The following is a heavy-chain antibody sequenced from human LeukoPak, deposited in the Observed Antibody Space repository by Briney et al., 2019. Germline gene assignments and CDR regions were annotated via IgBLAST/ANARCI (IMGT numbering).Heavy chain of an antibody. CDR1: GGTFSSYA. CDR3: ASFNSDIVVVPAAMTGMDV. D-gene: IGHD2-2*01. J-gene: IGHJ6*02. V-gene: IGHV1-69*13. Sequence: ASVKVPCKASGGTFSSYAISWVRQAPGQGLEWMGGIIPIFGTANYAQKFQGRVTITADESTSTAYMEVSSLRSEDTAVYYCASFNSDIVVVPAAMTGMDVWGQGTTVTVSS. CDR2: IIPIFGTA.